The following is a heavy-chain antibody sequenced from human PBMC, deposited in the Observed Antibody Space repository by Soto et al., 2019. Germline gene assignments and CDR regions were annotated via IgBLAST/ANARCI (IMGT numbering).Heavy chain of an antibody. J-gene: IGHJ4*02. CDR1: GFTFGSYA. V-gene: IGHV3-23*01. CDR3: ATSPMSGYDIDY. D-gene: IGHD5-12*01. Sequence: EVQLLESGGGLVQPGGSLRLSCAASGFTFGSYAMSCVRQAPGKGLEWVSTISGSGGSTYYADSVKGRFTISRDNPKNTLYLQMHSLRAEDTAVYYCATSPMSGYDIDYWGQGTLVTVSS. CDR2: ISGSGGST.